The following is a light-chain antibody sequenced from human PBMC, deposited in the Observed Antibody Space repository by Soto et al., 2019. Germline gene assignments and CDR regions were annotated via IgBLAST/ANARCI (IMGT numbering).Light chain of an antibody. CDR2: AAT. CDR1: QGIRND. V-gene: IGKV1-6*01. Sequence: AVQMTQSQSSLSASVGDRGTITCRASQGIRNDLGWYQQKPGKAPKLLIYAATTLQSGVPSRFSGSGTGTDFTLTISTLQPEDFATYCCLQDYNYPLTFGGGTKVDIK. J-gene: IGKJ4*01. CDR3: LQDYNYPLT.